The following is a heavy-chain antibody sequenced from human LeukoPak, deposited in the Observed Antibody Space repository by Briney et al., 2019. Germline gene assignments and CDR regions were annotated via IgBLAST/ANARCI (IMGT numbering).Heavy chain of an antibody. Sequence: GASVKVSCKASGYTFTSYDINWVRQATGQGLEWMGWMNPNSGNTGYAQKFQGRVTMTRNTSISTAYMELSSLRSEDTAVYYCARAVPIAAAGTRWFDPWGQGTLVTVSS. V-gene: IGHV1-8*01. J-gene: IGHJ5*02. CDR3: ARAVPIAAAGTRWFDP. CDR2: MNPNSGNT. CDR1: GYTFTSYD. D-gene: IGHD6-13*01.